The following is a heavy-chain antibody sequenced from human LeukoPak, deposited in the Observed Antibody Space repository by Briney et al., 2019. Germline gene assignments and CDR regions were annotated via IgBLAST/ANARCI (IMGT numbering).Heavy chain of an antibody. CDR1: GFTVSSNY. V-gene: IGHV3-53*01. CDR3: ARIQLWLNYYFDY. Sequence: GGSLRLSCAASGFTVSSNYMSWVRQAPGKGLEWVSVIYSGGSTYYADSVKGRFTISRDNSKNTLYLQMNSLGAEDTAVYYCARIQLWLNYYFDYWGQGTLVTVSS. J-gene: IGHJ4*02. CDR2: IYSGGST. D-gene: IGHD5-18*01.